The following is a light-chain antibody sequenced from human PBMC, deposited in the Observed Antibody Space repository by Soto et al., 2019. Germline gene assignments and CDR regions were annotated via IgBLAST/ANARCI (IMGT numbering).Light chain of an antibody. Sequence: QSALTQPASVSGSPGQSITISCTGTSSDVGGYNYVSWYQPHPGKAPKVMIYDVSKRPSGISNRFSGSKSGNTASLTISGLQVEDEADYYCSSYTSGSTRVVFGGGTKLTVL. J-gene: IGLJ2*01. V-gene: IGLV2-14*03. CDR2: DVS. CDR1: SSDVGGYNY. CDR3: SSYTSGSTRVV.